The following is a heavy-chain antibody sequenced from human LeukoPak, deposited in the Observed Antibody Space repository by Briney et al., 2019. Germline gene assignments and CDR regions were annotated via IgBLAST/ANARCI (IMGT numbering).Heavy chain of an antibody. Sequence: GGSLRLSCAASGFTFSRYWMHWVRQAPGKGLVWVSLINTDGSTTSYADSVKGRFTISRDNAKNTLYLQMNSLRAEDTAVYYCARELSAFDIWGQGTMVTVSS. CDR1: GFTFSRYW. J-gene: IGHJ3*02. CDR3: ARELSAFDI. CDR2: INTDGSTT. V-gene: IGHV3-74*01.